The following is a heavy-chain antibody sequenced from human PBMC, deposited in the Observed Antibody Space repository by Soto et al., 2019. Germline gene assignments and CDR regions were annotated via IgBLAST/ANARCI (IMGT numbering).Heavy chain of an antibody. J-gene: IGHJ6*02. D-gene: IGHD3-10*01. V-gene: IGHV4-59*01. Sequence: SETLSLTCTVSGGSISSYYWSWIRQPPGKGLEWIGYIYYSGSTNYNPSLKSRVTISVDTSKNQFSLKLSSVTAADTAVYYCARVALWFGELRSGSMDVWGQGTTVTVSS. CDR1: GGSISSYY. CDR3: ARVALWFGELRSGSMDV. CDR2: IYYSGST.